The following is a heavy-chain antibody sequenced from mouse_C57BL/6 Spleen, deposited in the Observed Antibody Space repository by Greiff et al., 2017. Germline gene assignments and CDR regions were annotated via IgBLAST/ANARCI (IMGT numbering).Heavy chain of an antibody. V-gene: IGHV1-52*01. J-gene: IGHJ4*01. D-gene: IGHD4-1*01. CDR1: GYTFTSYW. CDR2: IDPSDSET. Sequence: QVQLKQPGAELVRPGSSVKLSCKASGYTFTSYWMPWVKQRPIQGLEWIGNIDPSDSETHYNQKFKDKATLTVDKSSSTAYMQLSSLTSEDSAVYYCARWDPWAMDYWGQGTSVTVSS. CDR3: ARWDPWAMDY.